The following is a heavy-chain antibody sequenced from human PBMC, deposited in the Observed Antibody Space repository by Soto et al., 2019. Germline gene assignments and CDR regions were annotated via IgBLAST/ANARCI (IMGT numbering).Heavy chain of an antibody. CDR2: IYNTGDT. CDR3: ATYISDGGGRGY. D-gene: IGHD6-19*01. Sequence: PSETLSLTCTVSGGSISSGEYYWSWIRQSPGKGLEWIGRIYNTGDTYYNPSFKSRVTISLDTSKNQFSLNLSSVTAADTAVYFCATYISDGGGRGYWGQGTLVTVSS. CDR1: GGSISSGEYY. J-gene: IGHJ4*02. V-gene: IGHV4-30-4*01.